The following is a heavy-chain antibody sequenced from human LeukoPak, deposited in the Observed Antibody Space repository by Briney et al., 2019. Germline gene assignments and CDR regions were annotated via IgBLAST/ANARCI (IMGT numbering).Heavy chain of an antibody. CDR3: ARATFWWVYGSGSQGGHYYYYGMDV. J-gene: IGHJ6*02. D-gene: IGHD3-10*01. CDR1: GGSISSGGYY. Sequence: SETLSLTCTVSGGSISSGGYYWSWIRQHPGKGLEWIGYIYYSGSTYYNPSLKSRVTISVDTSKNQFSLKLSSVTAADTAVYYCARATFWWVYGSGSQGGHYYYYGMDVWGQGTTVTVSS. CDR2: IYYSGST. V-gene: IGHV4-31*03.